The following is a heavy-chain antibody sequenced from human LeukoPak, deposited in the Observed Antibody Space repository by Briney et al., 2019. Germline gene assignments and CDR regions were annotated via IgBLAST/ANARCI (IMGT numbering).Heavy chain of an antibody. D-gene: IGHD2-2*02. V-gene: IGHV3-15*01. CDR2: IKSKTDGGTT. CDR1: GFTFSNAW. CDR3: TTAPVSLRYCSSTSCYTMIDI. Sequence: GGSLRLSCAASGFTFSNAWMSWVRQAPGKGLEWVGRIKSKTDGGTTDYAATVKAIYTISRNDSNNTLYLQMNSLKTEDTAVYYCTTAPVSLRYCSSTSCYTMIDIWGQGTMVTVSS. J-gene: IGHJ3*02.